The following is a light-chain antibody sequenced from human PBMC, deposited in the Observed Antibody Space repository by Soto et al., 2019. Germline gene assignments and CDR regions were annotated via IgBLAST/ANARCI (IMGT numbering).Light chain of an antibody. CDR3: QKFTSAPFT. J-gene: IGKJ4*01. Sequence: DIQMTQSPSSLSASVGDRVTITCRASQGISNHLAWYQQKPGKLPKLLIYAASILQSGVPSRFSGSGSVTDFTLTISSLQPEDVAIYYCQKFTSAPFTFGGGKKVEI. CDR2: AAS. CDR1: QGISNH. V-gene: IGKV1-27*01.